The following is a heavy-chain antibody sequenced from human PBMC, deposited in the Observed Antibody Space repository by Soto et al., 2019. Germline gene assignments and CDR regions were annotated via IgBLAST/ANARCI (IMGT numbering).Heavy chain of an antibody. D-gene: IGHD6-25*01. Sequence: SETLSLTCAVYGGSFSGYYWSWIRQPPGKGLEWIGEINHSGSTNYNPSLKSRVTISVDTSKNRFSLKLSSVTAADTAVYYCARALAAGAFDIWGQGTMVTVSS. V-gene: IGHV4-34*01. CDR2: INHSGST. CDR3: ARALAAGAFDI. CDR1: GGSFSGYY. J-gene: IGHJ3*02.